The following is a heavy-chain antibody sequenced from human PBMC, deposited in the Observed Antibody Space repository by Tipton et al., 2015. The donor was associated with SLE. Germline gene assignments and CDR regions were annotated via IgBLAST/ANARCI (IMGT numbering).Heavy chain of an antibody. D-gene: IGHD3-22*01. J-gene: IGHJ4*02. CDR2: IYYSGST. Sequence: TLSLTCTVSGGSISSGDYYWSWIRQPPGKGLEWIGYIYYSGSTYYNPSLKSRVTISADTSKNQFSLKLSSVTAADTALYYCARWGSGYAGYWGQGTLVTVSS. V-gene: IGHV4-30-4*01. CDR1: GGSISSGDYY. CDR3: ARWGSGYAGY.